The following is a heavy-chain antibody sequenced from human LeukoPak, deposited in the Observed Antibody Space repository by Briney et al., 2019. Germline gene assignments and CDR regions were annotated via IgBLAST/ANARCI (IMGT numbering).Heavy chain of an antibody. CDR3: ARVAVTTDY. V-gene: IGHV3-48*02. CDR2: IGSGSTAI. D-gene: IGHD4-17*01. CDR1: GFTFSSCS. J-gene: IGHJ4*02. Sequence: GVYLRLSCAASGFTFSSCSMNWVRQAPGKGLEWVSYIGSGSTAIYYADSVKGRFTISRDNAKNSLYLQMNSLRDEDTAVYYCARVAVTTDYWGRGTLVTVSS.